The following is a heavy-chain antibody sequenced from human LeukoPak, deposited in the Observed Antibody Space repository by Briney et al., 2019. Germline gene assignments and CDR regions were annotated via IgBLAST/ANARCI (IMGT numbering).Heavy chain of an antibody. Sequence: SETLSLTCAVYGGSFSGYYWSWIRQPPGKGLEWIGEINHSGSTNYNPSLKSRVTISVDTSKNQFSLKLSSVTAADTAVYYCARAWLELRLLDAFDIWGQGTMVTVSS. CDR2: INHSGST. D-gene: IGHD1-7*01. CDR3: ARAWLELRLLDAFDI. V-gene: IGHV4-34*01. CDR1: GGSFSGYY. J-gene: IGHJ3*02.